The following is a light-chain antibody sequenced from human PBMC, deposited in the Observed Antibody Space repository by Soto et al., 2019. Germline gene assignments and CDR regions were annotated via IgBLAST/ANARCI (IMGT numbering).Light chain of an antibody. CDR2: GAS. J-gene: IGKJ3*01. V-gene: IGKV3-20*01. Sequence: EIVLTQSPGTLSLSPGERATLSCRASQSVGNKYLAWYQQKPGQAPRLLIYGASTRATGIPDRFSGSGSGTEFTLTISRLEPEDLAVYYCQQFDTSRATFGPGTKVDIK. CDR1: QSVGNKY. CDR3: QQFDTSRAT.